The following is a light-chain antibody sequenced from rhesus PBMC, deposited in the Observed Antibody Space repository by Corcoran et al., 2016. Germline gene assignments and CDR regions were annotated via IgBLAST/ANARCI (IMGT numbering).Light chain of an antibody. J-gene: IGKJ2*01. V-gene: IGKV2-90*01. CDR2: EVS. Sequence: DIVMTQTPLSLPVTPGEPASISCRSSQSLLDSDGYTCLDWYLPKPGQSPQLLIYEVSTRVSGVPDRFSGSGSGTDFTLKIRRVEAEDVGVYYCMQSIEFPYSFGQGTKVEIK. CDR1: QSLLDSDGYTC. CDR3: MQSIEFPYS.